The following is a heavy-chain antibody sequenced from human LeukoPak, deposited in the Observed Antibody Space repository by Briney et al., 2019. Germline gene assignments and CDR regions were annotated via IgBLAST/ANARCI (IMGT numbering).Heavy chain of an antibody. CDR2: ISYDGSNK. CDR1: GFTFSNYA. D-gene: IGHD5-18*01. J-gene: IGHJ4*02. Sequence: GGSLRLSCAASGFTFSNYAIHWVRQAPGKGLEWVAVISYDGSNKYYADSVKGRFTISRDNSKNTLDLQMNSLRAEDTAMYYCAGGTRGYSYGYSPIDYWGQGTLVTVSS. V-gene: IGHV3-30-3*01. CDR3: AGGTRGYSYGYSPIDY.